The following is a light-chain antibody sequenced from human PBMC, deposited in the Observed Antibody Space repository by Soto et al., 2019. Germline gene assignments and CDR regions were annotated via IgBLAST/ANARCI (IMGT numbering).Light chain of an antibody. V-gene: IGLV2-14*01. CDR2: EVT. CDR1: SSDVGFYNY. J-gene: IGLJ3*02. CDR3: TSYTTSSTWV. Sequence: QSVLTQPASVSGSPGQSITISCSGTSSDVGFYNYVSWFQQYPGKAPKLMIFEVTNRPSGVSDRFSGSKSDNTASLTISGLQVDDEADYFCTSYTTSSTWVFGGGTKVTVL.